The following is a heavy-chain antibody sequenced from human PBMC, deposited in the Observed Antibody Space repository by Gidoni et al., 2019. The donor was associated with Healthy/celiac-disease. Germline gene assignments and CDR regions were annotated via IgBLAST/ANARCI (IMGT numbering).Heavy chain of an antibody. CDR3: ARHLYSSSTWFDP. J-gene: IGHJ5*02. Sequence: LQLQESGPGLVKPSETLSLTCTVSGGSISSSSYYWGWIRQPPGKGLEWIGSVYYSWSTYYNPSLKSRVTISVDTSKNQFSLKLSSVTAADTAVYYCARHLYSSSTWFDPWGQGTLVTVSS. V-gene: IGHV4-39*01. D-gene: IGHD6-6*01. CDR2: VYYSWST. CDR1: GGSISSSSYY.